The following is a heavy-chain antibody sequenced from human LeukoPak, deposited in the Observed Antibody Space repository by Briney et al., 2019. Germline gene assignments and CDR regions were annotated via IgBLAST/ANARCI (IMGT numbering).Heavy chain of an antibody. D-gene: IGHD6-6*01. CDR3: ARGSRSSSWGGGAFDI. Sequence: GGSLRLSCAASGINFITYALHWVRQAPGKGLEWVAVISDDGVNKYFAESAKGRFTISRDNSKKTLYLQMNSLRVEDTAIYYCARGSRSSSWGGGAFDIWGQGTAVTVSS. J-gene: IGHJ3*02. CDR2: ISDDGVNK. V-gene: IGHV3-30-3*01. CDR1: GINFITYA.